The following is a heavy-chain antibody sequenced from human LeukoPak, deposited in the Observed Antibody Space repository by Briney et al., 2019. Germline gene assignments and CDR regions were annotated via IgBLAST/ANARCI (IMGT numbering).Heavy chain of an antibody. CDR2: ISYDGSNK. D-gene: IGHD5-12*01. Sequence: PGRSLRLSCAASGFTYSSYGMHWVRQAPGKGLEWVAVISYDGSNKYYADSVKGRFTISRDNSKNTLYLQMNSLRAEDTAVYCCAKEVGDIVATINYYGMDVWGQGTTVTVSS. J-gene: IGHJ6*02. CDR3: AKEVGDIVATINYYGMDV. CDR1: GFTYSSYG. V-gene: IGHV3-30*18.